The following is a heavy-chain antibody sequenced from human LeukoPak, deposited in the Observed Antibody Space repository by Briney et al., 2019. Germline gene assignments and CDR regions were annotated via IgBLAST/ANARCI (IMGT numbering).Heavy chain of an antibody. CDR2: IWYDGSNK. CDR1: GFTFSSYG. D-gene: IGHD1-1*01. V-gene: IGHV3-33*01. CDR3: ARGVNWDYIDY. J-gene: IGHJ4*02. Sequence: AGRSLRLSCAASGFTFSSYGMHWVRQAPGKGLEWVAVIWYDGSNKYYADSVKGRFTISRDNSKNTLYLQMNSLRAEDTAVYYCARGVNWDYIDYWGQGTLVTVSS.